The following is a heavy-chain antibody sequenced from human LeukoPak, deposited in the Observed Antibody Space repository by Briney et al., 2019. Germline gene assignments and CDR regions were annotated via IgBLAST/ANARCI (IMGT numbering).Heavy chain of an antibody. CDR3: ARFSYSSSSWYFDL. V-gene: IGHV3-21*04. J-gene: IGHJ2*01. CDR2: ISTGGSAI. CDR1: GLTFSTYS. D-gene: IGHD6-13*01. Sequence: KAGGSLRLSCAASGLTFSTYSMNWVRRAPGKGLEWVSSISTGGSAIYYADSVKGRFTISRDNAKNSLYLQMNSLRAEDTAVYYCARFSYSSSSWYFDLWGRGSLVTVSS.